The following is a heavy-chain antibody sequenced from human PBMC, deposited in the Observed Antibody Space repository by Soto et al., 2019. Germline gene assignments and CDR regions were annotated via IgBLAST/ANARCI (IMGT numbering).Heavy chain of an antibody. CDR2: INSDGSST. V-gene: IGHV3-74*01. CDR1: GFTFSSYW. D-gene: IGHD3-9*01. J-gene: IGHJ6*02. CDR3: ARWSSYDILTGYYSAPTYYGMDV. Sequence: RLSCAASGFTFSSYWMHWVRQAPGKGLVWVSRINSDGSSTSYADSVKGRFTISRDNAKNTLYLQMNSLRAEDTAVYYCARWSSYDILTGYYSAPTYYGMDVWGQGPTVTVSS.